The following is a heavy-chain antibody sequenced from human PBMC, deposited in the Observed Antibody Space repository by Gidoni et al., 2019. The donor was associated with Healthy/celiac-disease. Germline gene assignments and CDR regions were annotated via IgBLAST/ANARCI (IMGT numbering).Heavy chain of an antibody. CDR2: IWYDGSNK. CDR1: GFTCSSYG. V-gene: IGHV3-33*08. J-gene: IGHJ4*02. D-gene: IGHD3-22*01. CDR3: AREYYDSSLGY. Sequence: VESGGGVVQPGRSLRRSCAAYGFTCSSYGMHWVRQDPGKGLAWVAVIWYDGSNKYYADSVKGRFTISRAKSKNTLYLQMNSLRAEDTAVYYCAREYYDSSLGYWGQGTLVTVSS.